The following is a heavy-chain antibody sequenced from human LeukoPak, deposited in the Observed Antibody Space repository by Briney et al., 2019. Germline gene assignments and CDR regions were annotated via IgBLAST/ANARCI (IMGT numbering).Heavy chain of an antibody. J-gene: IGHJ3*02. CDR1: GFTFSDYY. CDR2: ISSSGSTI. D-gene: IGHD5-18*01. V-gene: IGHV3-11*04. Sequence: PGGSLRLSCAASGFTFSDYYMSWIRQAPGKGLEWVSYISSSGSTIYYADSVKGRFTTSRDNAKTSLYLQMNSLRTEDTAVYYCARPRTYSSDLDAFDIWGQGTMVTVSS. CDR3: ARPRTYSSDLDAFDI.